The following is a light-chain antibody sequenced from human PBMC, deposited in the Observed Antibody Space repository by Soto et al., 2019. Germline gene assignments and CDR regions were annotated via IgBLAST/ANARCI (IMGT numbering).Light chain of an antibody. Sequence: QSVLTQPPSASGTPGQRVTISCSGSNSNIGSNHVYWYQHLPGTAPKLLIYRNYLRPSGVPDRFSASKSGTSASLAISGLRSDDEADYYCGAWDDSLSGWVFGGGTKLTVL. J-gene: IGLJ3*02. V-gene: IGLV1-47*01. CDR2: RNY. CDR3: GAWDDSLSGWV. CDR1: NSNIGSNH.